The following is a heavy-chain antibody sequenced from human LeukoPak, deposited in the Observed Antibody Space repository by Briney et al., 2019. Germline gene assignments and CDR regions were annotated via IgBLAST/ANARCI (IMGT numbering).Heavy chain of an antibody. D-gene: IGHD3-10*01. Sequence: ASVKVSCKASGYTFTSYYMHWVRQAPGQGLEWMGIIYTSGGSTSYVQKFQGRVTMTTDTSTSTGCIVRRSARAGDTAVYYCPRDRYYYGSGSTRYYFDYWGQGTLVTVSA. CDR3: PRDRYYYGSGSTRYYFDY. CDR2: IYTSGGST. CDR1: GYTFTSYY. V-gene: IGHV1-46*01. J-gene: IGHJ4*02.